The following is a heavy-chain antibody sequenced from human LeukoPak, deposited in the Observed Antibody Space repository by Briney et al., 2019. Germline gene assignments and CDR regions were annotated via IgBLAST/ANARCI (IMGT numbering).Heavy chain of an antibody. J-gene: IGHJ4*02. CDR1: GFTFSSYG. CDR3: AKDRASGSYYDY. Sequence: GGSLRLSCAASGFTFSSYGMHWVRQAPGKGLEWVAVIWYDGSNKYYADSVKGRFTISRDNSKNTLYLQMNSLRAEDTAVYYCAKDRASGSYYDYWGQGTLVTVSS. V-gene: IGHV3-33*06. CDR2: IWYDGSNK. D-gene: IGHD1-26*01.